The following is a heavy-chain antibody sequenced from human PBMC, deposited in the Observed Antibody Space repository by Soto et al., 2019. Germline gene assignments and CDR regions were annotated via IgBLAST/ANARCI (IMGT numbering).Heavy chain of an antibody. D-gene: IGHD3-22*01. J-gene: IGHJ4*02. CDR3: ARRGGAQYYYDSSGYYGDY. Sequence: QLQLQESGPGLVKPSETLSLTCTVSGGSISSSSYYWGWIRQPPGKGLEWIGSIYYSGSTYYNPSLKSRVTISVHTSKNQFSLKLSSVTAADTAVYYCARRGGAQYYYDSSGYYGDYWGQGTLVTVSS. V-gene: IGHV4-39*01. CDR1: GGSISSSSYY. CDR2: IYYSGST.